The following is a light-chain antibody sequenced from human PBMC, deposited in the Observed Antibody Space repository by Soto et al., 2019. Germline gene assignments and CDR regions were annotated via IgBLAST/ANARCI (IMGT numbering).Light chain of an antibody. Sequence: QSVLTQPPSVSGTPGQRVTISCSGSSSNIGSNTVNWYQQLPGTAPKLLIYSNDQRPSGVPDRFSGSQSGTSASLAISGLQSEDEADYYCAAWDDSLNGEVFGGGTKVTV. J-gene: IGLJ3*02. CDR3: AAWDDSLNGEV. CDR1: SSNIGSNT. CDR2: SND. V-gene: IGLV1-44*01.